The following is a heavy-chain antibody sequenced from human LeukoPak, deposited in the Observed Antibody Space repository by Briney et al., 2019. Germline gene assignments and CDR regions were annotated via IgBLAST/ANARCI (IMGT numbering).Heavy chain of an antibody. CDR1: GYSFTSYW. Sequence: GESLKISCKGSGYSFTSYWIVWVRQMPGKGLEWMGIIYPGDSDTRYSPSFQGQVTISADKSISTAYLQWSSLKASDTAMYYCARPAYSSSWDFDYWGQGTLVTVSS. J-gene: IGHJ4*02. CDR2: IYPGDSDT. V-gene: IGHV5-51*01. CDR3: ARPAYSSSWDFDY. D-gene: IGHD6-13*01.